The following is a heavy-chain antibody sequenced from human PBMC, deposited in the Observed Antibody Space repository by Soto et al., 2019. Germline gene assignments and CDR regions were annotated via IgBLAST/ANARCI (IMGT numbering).Heavy chain of an antibody. V-gene: IGHV1-69*02. Sequence: QVQLVQSGAEVKKPGSSVKVSCKASGGTFSSYTISWVRQAPGQGLEWMGRIIPILGIANYAQKFQGRVTNTADNSTSPASLELSSLTSADTAVSYCATPAAAGTSYYYGLDVWGQGTTVTVSS. CDR2: IIPILGIA. CDR3: ATPAAAGTSYYYGLDV. D-gene: IGHD6-13*01. CDR1: GGTFSSYT. J-gene: IGHJ6*02.